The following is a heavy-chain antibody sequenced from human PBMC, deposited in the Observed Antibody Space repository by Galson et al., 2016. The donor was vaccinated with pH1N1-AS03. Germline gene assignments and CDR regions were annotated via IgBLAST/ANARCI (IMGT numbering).Heavy chain of an antibody. CDR3: ARNWGYYCYYGMDV. CDR1: GFTFSSYS. V-gene: IGHV3-48*01. Sequence: SLRLSCAASGFTFSSYSMSWVRQAPGKGLEWVSYISSSSSTIYYADSVKGRFTISRDNAKNSLYLQMNSLRAEDTAVYSCARNWGYYCYYGMDVWGQGTTVTVSS. J-gene: IGHJ6*02. CDR2: ISSSSSTI. D-gene: IGHD7-27*01.